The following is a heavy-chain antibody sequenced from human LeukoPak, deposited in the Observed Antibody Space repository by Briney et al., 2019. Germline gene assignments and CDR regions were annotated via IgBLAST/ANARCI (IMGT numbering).Heavy chain of an antibody. CDR3: AKGPHLYSGYHPDS. CDR2: ITGSDDGT. J-gene: IGHJ4*02. V-gene: IGHV3-23*01. D-gene: IGHD5-12*01. CDR1: GFTFSSAA. Sequence: GGSLRLTCAASGFTFSSAAMTWVRQAPGKGLEWVSTITGSDDGTYYADSVKGRFTISRDYGTNTVHLQVNGLRTEDTAIYYCAKGPHLYSGYHPDSWGQGTLVTVSS.